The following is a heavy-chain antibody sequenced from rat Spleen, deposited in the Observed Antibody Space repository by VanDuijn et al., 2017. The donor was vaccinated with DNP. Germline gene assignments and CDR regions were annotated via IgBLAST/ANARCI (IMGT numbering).Heavy chain of an antibody. J-gene: IGHJ2*01. V-gene: IGHV3-1*01. CDR2: ISYSGRT. CDR1: GYSIPSHY. CDR3: AXXTRYFDX. D-gene: IGHD1-7*01. Sequence: EVQLQESGSGLVKPSQSLSLTCSVTGYSIPSHYWGWIRKFPGNKLDYIGHISYSGRTNYNPSLKSRLSITRDTSKNHFFLHLNSVTTXXXATYYCAXXTRYFDXWGQGVMVTVSS.